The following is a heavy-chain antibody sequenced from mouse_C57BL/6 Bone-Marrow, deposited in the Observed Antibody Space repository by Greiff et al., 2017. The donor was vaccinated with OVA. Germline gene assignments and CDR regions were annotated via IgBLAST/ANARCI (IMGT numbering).Heavy chain of an antibody. CDR2: INPNNGGT. V-gene: IGHV1-26*01. J-gene: IGHJ1*03. Sequence: VQLKQSGPELVKPGASVKISCKASGYTFTDYYMNWVKQSHGKSLEWIGDINPNNGGTSYNQKFKGKATLTVDKSSSTAYMELRSLTSEDSAVYYCARPNWDWYFDGWGTGTTVTVSS. CDR3: ARPNWDWYFDG. D-gene: IGHD4-1*01. CDR1: GYTFTDYY.